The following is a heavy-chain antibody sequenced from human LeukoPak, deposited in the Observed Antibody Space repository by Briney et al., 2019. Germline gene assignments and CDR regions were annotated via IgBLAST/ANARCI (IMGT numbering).Heavy chain of an antibody. CDR2: ISYTGST. D-gene: IGHD6-19*01. J-gene: IGHJ4*02. CDR3: ARPETTSGWYYFDS. Sequence: PSQTLSLTCTVSGGSFSSGRHYWGWIRQPPGKGLEWIGSISYTGSTYYNPSLKSRVTIIVDTSKNQFSLKLTSVTAADTAVYYCARPETTSGWYYFDSWGQGTLVTVSS. V-gene: IGHV4-39*01. CDR1: GGSFSSGRHY.